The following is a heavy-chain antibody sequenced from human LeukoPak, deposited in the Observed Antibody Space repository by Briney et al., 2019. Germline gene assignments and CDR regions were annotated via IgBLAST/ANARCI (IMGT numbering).Heavy chain of an antibody. CDR3: ASGDNDPLFDY. CDR1: GGSISSGGYY. J-gene: IGHJ4*02. V-gene: IGHV4-31*03. Sequence: SETLSLTCTVSGGSISSGGYYWSWIRQHPGKGLEWIGSIYYSGSTNYNPSLQGRVTISLDTSRNQFSLKLSSVTAADTAVYYCASGDNDPLFDYWGQGTLITVSS. CDR2: IYYSGST. D-gene: IGHD1-1*01.